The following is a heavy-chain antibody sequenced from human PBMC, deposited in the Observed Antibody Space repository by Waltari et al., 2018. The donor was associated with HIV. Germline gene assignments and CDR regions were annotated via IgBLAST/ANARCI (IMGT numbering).Heavy chain of an antibody. J-gene: IGHJ2*01. D-gene: IGHD4-17*01. V-gene: IGHV4-34*02. CDR2: INHNRVA. Sequence: QVQLQQWGPGLLKPSETLYRTCAVYGGSFSGYYWSWIRQPPGKGLEWIGEINHNRVANYKPSLKKRVIMSVDISKNQLSLKLDSVTAADTALYYCARGPRPSTATAPGWYFDLWGRGTLVIVSS. CDR3: ARGPRPSTATAPGWYFDL. CDR1: GGSFSGYY.